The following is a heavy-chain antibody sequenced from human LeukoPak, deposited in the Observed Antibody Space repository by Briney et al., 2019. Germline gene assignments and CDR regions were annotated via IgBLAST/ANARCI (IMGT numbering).Heavy chain of an antibody. CDR3: ARGLGIAAAGPLFAPWFDP. J-gene: IGHJ5*02. V-gene: IGHV4-59*12. CDR2: IHYSGST. CDR1: AGSISSYY. Sequence: SETLSLTCPVSAGSISSYYWSWIRQPAGKGLEWIGYIHYSGSTNYNPSLKSRVTISVDTSKNQFSLKLSSVTAADMAVYYCARGLGIAAAGPLFAPWFDPWGQGTLVTVSS. D-gene: IGHD6-13*01.